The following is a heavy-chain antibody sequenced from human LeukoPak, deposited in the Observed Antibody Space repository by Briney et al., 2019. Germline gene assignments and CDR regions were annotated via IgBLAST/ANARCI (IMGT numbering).Heavy chain of an antibody. CDR1: GFTFSSCG. CDR2: ISYDGSNK. J-gene: IGHJ3*02. Sequence: GRSLRLSCAASGFTFSSCGMHWVRQAPGKGLEWVAVISYDGSNKYYADSVKGRFTISRDNSKNTLFMEMNSLRAEDTAVYYCAKALTSGWYLDAFNIWGQGTMVTVSS. V-gene: IGHV3-30*18. D-gene: IGHD6-19*01. CDR3: AKALTSGWYLDAFNI.